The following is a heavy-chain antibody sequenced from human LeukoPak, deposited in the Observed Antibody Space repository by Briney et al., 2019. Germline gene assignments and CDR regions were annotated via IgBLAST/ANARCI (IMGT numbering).Heavy chain of an antibody. V-gene: IGHV3-23*01. CDR2: LSGSGSST. CDR1: GFTFNNFA. CDR3: AKRPKYGNSWIDF. Sequence: GGSLRLSCAASGFTFNNFAMSWGRQAPGKGLDWVSGLSGSGSSTFYADSVKGRFTISRDNSNSTLYLQMNSLRAEDTAVYYCAKRPKYGNSWIDFWGQGTLVTVSS. D-gene: IGHD6-13*01. J-gene: IGHJ4*02.